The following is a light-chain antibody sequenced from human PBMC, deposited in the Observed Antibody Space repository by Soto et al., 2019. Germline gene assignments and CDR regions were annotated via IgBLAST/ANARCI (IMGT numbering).Light chain of an antibody. CDR1: SSNIGTGYN. CDR2: GNS. Sequence: QSVLTQPPSVSGAPGQRVTISCTGSSSNIGTGYNVHWYQHLPGTAPKLLIYGNSNRPSGVPDRFSGSMSGTSASLAITGLQAEDEADYYCQSYDTSLGGFVVFGGGTKLTVL. J-gene: IGLJ2*01. V-gene: IGLV1-40*01. CDR3: QSYDTSLGGFVV.